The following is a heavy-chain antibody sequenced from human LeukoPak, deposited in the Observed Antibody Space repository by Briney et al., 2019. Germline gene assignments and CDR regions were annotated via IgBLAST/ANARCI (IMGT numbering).Heavy chain of an antibody. V-gene: IGHV1-18*01. Sequence: ASVKVSFKASGYTFTSYGISWVRQAPGQGLEWMGWISAYDGNTNYAQKLQGRVTMTTDTSTSTAYMELRTLSSDDTAVYYCARGSSGWPNYYFDFWGQGTLVTVSS. CDR3: ARGSSGWPNYYFDF. D-gene: IGHD6-19*01. CDR1: GYTFTSYG. J-gene: IGHJ4*02. CDR2: ISAYDGNT.